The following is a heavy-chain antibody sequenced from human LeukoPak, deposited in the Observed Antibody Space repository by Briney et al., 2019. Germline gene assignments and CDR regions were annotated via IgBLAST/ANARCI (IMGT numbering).Heavy chain of an antibody. Sequence: GASVRVSCKVSGYTLTELSMHWVRQAPGKGLEWMGGFYPEDGETIYAQKFQGRVTMTEDTFTDPAYIELGSLGSEGKAVYYCAAGGYGPGSYYSGAHFDYWGQGTLVTVSS. CDR1: GYTLTELS. CDR3: AAGGYGPGSYYSGAHFDY. V-gene: IGHV1-24*01. D-gene: IGHD3-10*01. CDR2: FYPEDGET. J-gene: IGHJ4*02.